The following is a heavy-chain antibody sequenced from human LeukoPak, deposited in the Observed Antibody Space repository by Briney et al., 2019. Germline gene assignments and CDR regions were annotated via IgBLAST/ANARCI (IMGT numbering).Heavy chain of an antibody. V-gene: IGHV3-23*01. CDR1: GFTFSSYA. CDR3: AKVDGITMIVVPTPNFDY. CDR2: ISGSGGST. D-gene: IGHD3-22*01. Sequence: GGSLRLSCAASGFTFSSYAMSWVRQAPGKGLEWVSAISGSGGSTYCADSVKGRFTISRDNSKNTLYLQMNSLRAEDTAVYYCAKVDGITMIVVPTPNFDYWGQGTLVTVSS. J-gene: IGHJ4*02.